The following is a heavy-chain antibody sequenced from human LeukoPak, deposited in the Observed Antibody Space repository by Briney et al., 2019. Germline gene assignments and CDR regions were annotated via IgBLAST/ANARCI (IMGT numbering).Heavy chain of an antibody. J-gene: IGHJ4*02. CDR1: GFTFSSYS. Sequence: GGSLRLSCAASGFTFSSYSMNWVRQAPGKGLEWVSSISSSSSYIYYADSVKGRFTISRDNAKNSLYLQMNSLRAEDTAVYYCAKMRGYCSGGSCSTPFDYWGQGTLVTVSS. CDR2: ISSSSSYI. V-gene: IGHV3-21*04. CDR3: AKMRGYCSGGSCSTPFDY. D-gene: IGHD2-15*01.